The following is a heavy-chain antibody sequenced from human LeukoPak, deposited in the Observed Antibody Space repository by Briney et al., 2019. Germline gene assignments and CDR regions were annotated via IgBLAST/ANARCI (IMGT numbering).Heavy chain of an antibody. Sequence: SETLSLTCTVSGGSISSYYWSWIRQPAGKGLEWIGRIYTSGSTNYNPSPKSRVTMSVDTSKNQFSLKLSSVTAADTAVYYCARDRYYDILTGHNNWFDPWGQGTLVTVSS. V-gene: IGHV4-4*07. J-gene: IGHJ5*02. D-gene: IGHD3-9*01. CDR2: IYTSGST. CDR3: ARDRYYDILTGHNNWFDP. CDR1: GGSISSYY.